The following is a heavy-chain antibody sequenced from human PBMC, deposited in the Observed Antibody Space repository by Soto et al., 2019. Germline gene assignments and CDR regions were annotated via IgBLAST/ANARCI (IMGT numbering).Heavy chain of an antibody. D-gene: IGHD3-10*01. Sequence: QVQLVQSGAEVKPPGASVKVSCKASGYTFTGHYMHWVRQVSGRRREYLGWLKHDNGGTYYAPKFHGRVTYTRDTTTPTAYMEMSGMHSDATAVYFCARDLCPLGSGSPCPTFGMDLWGQGTTVAVSS. CDR2: LKHDNGGT. J-gene: IGHJ6*02. CDR1: GYTFTGHY. V-gene: IGHV1-2*02. CDR3: ARDLCPLGSGSPCPTFGMDL.